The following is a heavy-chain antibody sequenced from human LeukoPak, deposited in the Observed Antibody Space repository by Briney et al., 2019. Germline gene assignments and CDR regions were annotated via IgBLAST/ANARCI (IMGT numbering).Heavy chain of an antibody. D-gene: IGHD3-9*01. J-gene: IGHJ4*02. CDR2: IYYSGST. Sequence: SETLSLTCTVSGGSISSGDYYWSWIRQPPGKGLEWIGYIYYSGSTYYNPSLKSRVTIPVDTSKNQFSLKLSSVTAADTAVYYCALRYYDILTGYSEFDYWGQGTLVTVSS. CDR1: GGSISSGDYY. V-gene: IGHV4-30-4*08. CDR3: ALRYYDILTGYSEFDY.